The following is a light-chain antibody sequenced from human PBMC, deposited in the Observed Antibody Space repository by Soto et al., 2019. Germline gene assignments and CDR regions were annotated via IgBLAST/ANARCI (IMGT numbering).Light chain of an antibody. J-gene: IGKJ1*01. Sequence: IVLTQSPGTLSLSPGARAPLSCRASQSVPNSYLAWYQQKPGQAPRLLIYGASSRATGIPVRLSGSGSGTDFTLTITRLEPEDFAVYYCQRYGDSTTFGQGTKVDIK. CDR3: QRYGDSTT. CDR1: QSVPNSY. CDR2: GAS. V-gene: IGKV3-20*01.